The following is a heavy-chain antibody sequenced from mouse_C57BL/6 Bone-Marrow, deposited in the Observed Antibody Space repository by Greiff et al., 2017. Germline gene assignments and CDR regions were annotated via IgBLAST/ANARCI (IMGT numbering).Heavy chain of an antibody. CDR3: AREELRRLWYFDV. CDR2: IDPSDSYT. CDR1: GYTFTSYW. J-gene: IGHJ1*03. Sequence: QVQLQQPGAELVKPGASVKLSCKASGYTFTSYWMQWVKQRPGQGLEWIGEIDPSDSYTNYNQKFKGKATLTVDTSSSTAYMQLSSLTSENSAVYYGAREELRRLWYFDVWGTGTTVTVSS. V-gene: IGHV1-50*01. D-gene: IGHD2-12*01.